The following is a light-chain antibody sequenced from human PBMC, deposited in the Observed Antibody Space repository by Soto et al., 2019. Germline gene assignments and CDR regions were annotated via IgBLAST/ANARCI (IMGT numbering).Light chain of an antibody. CDR3: QHYGNRPPVT. CDR1: QSVGNH. CDR2: DAS. Sequence: EIVMTQSPATLSVSPGERATLSCRASQSVGNHLAWYQQRPGQAPRLLIYDASTRATGIAARFSGSGSGTELTLIISSLQSEDFATYYCQHYGNRPPVTFGQGTKVEIK. V-gene: IGKV3-15*01. J-gene: IGKJ2*01.